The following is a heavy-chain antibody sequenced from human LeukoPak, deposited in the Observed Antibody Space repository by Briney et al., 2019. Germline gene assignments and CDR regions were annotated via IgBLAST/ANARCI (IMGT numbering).Heavy chain of an antibody. Sequence: ASVKVSCKTSGYTFTGYSIHWVRQAPGHGLEWMGWINPIGGGTIYAQRFQGRVTMTRDTSISTAYMEVNRLRSEDTAVYYCASAPKVVPAAIGPGFDYWGQGTLVTVSS. CDR3: ASAPKVVPAAIGPGFDY. D-gene: IGHD2-2*01. V-gene: IGHV1-2*02. CDR1: GYTFTGYS. CDR2: INPIGGGT. J-gene: IGHJ4*02.